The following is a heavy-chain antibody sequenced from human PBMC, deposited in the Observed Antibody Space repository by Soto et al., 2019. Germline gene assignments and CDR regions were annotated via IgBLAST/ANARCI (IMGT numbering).Heavy chain of an antibody. V-gene: IGHV3-7*01. CDR3: ARGGGYGYPYFDY. CDR2: IKQDGSEK. CDR1: GFTFSSYW. Sequence: HPGGSLRLSCAASGFTFSSYWMSWVRQAPGKGLEWVANIKQDGSEKYYVDSVKGRFTISRDNAKNSLYLQMNSLRAEDTAVYYCARGGGYGYPYFDYWGQGTLVTVSS. D-gene: IGHD5-18*01. J-gene: IGHJ4*02.